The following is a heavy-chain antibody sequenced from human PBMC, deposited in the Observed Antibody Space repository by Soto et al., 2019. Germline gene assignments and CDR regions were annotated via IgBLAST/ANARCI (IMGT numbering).Heavy chain of an antibody. J-gene: IGHJ5*02. CDR3: AHRRRNVYNRVNWFDP. Sequence: QITLKESGPTLVKPTQTLTLTCTFSGFSLSTTGVGVGWIRQPPGKALEWLALIYWNDDKRYSPSLKSKLTITKDTSKKQVVLTMTAMDPVDTATDFCAHRRRNVYNRVNWFDPWGQGTLVTVSS. CDR2: IYWNDDK. V-gene: IGHV2-5*01. CDR1: GFSLSTTGVG. D-gene: IGHD1-1*01.